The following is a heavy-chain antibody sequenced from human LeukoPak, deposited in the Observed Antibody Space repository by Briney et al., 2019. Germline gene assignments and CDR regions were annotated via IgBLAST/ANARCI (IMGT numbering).Heavy chain of an antibody. CDR2: INPNSGGT. Sequence: GASVTVSCKASGYTFTIYALNWVRQAPGQGLEWMGWINPNSGGTNYTQKFQGRVTMTRDTSISTAYMELSRLRSDDTAVYYCARDSGTTGEVKFDPWGQGTLVTVSS. J-gene: IGHJ5*02. CDR3: ARDSGTTGEVKFDP. CDR1: GYTFTIYA. D-gene: IGHD3-10*01. V-gene: IGHV1-2*02.